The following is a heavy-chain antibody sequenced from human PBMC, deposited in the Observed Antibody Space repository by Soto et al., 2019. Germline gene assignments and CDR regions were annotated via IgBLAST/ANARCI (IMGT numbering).Heavy chain of an antibody. V-gene: IGHV4-39*01. D-gene: IGHD3-3*01. CDR2: IYYLGNT. J-gene: IGHJ4*02. CDR1: GGSISSTSSY. CDR3: ASTIFGVVIHYFDY. Sequence: PSETLSLTCTVSGGSISSTSSYWAWIRQPPGKGLEWVGSIYYLGNTYYNPSLKSRVTISVDTSKNQFSLKLSSVTAADTAVYYCASTIFGVVIHYFDYWGQGTLVTVSS.